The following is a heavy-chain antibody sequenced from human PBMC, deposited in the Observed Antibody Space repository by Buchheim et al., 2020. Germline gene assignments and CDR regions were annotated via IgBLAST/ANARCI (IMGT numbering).Heavy chain of an antibody. CDR1: GGTFSSYT. J-gene: IGHJ4*02. V-gene: IGHV1-69*02. CDR2: IIPILGIA. D-gene: IGHD6-6*01. Sequence: QVQLVQSGAEVKKPGSSVKVSCKASGGTFSSYTSSWVRQAPGQGLEWMGRIIPILGIANYAQKFQGRVTNTADKSKSTAYMELSSLRSEDTAVYYCARKRRAAPLLDYWGQGTL. CDR3: ARKRRAAPLLDY.